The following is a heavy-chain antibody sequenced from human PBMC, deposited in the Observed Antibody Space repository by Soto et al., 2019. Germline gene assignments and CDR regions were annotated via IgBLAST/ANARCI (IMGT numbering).Heavy chain of an antibody. CDR1: GFTVSSNY. J-gene: IGHJ4*02. D-gene: IGHD1-26*01. Sequence: GGSLRLSCVASGFTVSSNYMSWVRQAPGKGLEWVSVIYSGGSTYYAASVKGRFNISRDNSKNTLYLQMKSLRAEDTAVYYCARTEGELLEYFDYWGQGTMVTVSS. V-gene: IGHV3-53*01. CDR2: IYSGGST. CDR3: ARTEGELLEYFDY.